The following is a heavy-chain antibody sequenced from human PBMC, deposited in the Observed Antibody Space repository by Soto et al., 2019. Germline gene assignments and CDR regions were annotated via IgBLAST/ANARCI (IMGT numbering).Heavy chain of an antibody. Sequence: SETLSLTCAVSGGSISSYYWSWIRQPPGKWLEWIGYIYYSGSTNYNPSLKSRVTISLDTSKNQFSLKLSSVTAADTAVYYCARDLRRYFDYWGQEXLVTVSS. CDR3: ARDLRRYFDY. CDR1: GGSISSYY. J-gene: IGHJ4*02. CDR2: IYYSGST. D-gene: IGHD3-3*01. V-gene: IGHV4-59*01.